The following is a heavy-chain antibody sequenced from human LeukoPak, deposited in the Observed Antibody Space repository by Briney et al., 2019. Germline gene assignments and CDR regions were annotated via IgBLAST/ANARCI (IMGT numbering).Heavy chain of an antibody. CDR1: GASISSYY. J-gene: IGHJ6*03. CDR2: IYYSGST. Sequence: PSETLSLTCTVSGASISSYYWSWIRQPPGKGLEWIGYIYYSGSTNYNPSLKSRVTISVDTSKNQFSLKLSSVTAADTAVYYCARVSWGDFWSGYYHYMDVWGKGTTVTVSS. V-gene: IGHV4-59*01. D-gene: IGHD3-3*01. CDR3: ARVSWGDFWSGYYHYMDV.